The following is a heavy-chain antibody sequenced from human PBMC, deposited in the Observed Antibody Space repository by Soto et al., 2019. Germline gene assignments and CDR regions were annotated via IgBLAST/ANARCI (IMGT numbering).Heavy chain of an antibody. Sequence: GASVKVSCKASGYTFTSYDINWVRQATGQGLEWMGWMNPNSGNTGYAQKFQGRVTMTRNTSISTAYMELSSLRSEDTAVYYCARERGERWLQFYGMDVWGQGTTVTVSS. CDR2: MNPNSGNT. CDR1: GYTFTSYD. V-gene: IGHV1-8*01. CDR3: ARERGERWLQFYGMDV. D-gene: IGHD5-12*01. J-gene: IGHJ6*02.